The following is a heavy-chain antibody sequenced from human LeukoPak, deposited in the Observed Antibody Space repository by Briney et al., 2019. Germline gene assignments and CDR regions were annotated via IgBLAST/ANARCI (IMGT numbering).Heavy chain of an antibody. V-gene: IGHV1-2*02. CDR1: GYTFTGYY. Sequence: GASVKVSCRASGYTFTGYYMHWVRQAPGQGLEWMGWINPNSGGTNYAQKFQGRVTMTRDTSISTAYMELSRLRSDDTAVYYCATEGLVGADYFDYWGQGTLVTVSS. D-gene: IGHD2-15*01. J-gene: IGHJ4*02. CDR2: INPNSGGT. CDR3: ATEGLVGADYFDY.